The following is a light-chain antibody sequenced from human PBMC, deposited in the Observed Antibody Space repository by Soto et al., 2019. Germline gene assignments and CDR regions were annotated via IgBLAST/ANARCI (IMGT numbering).Light chain of an antibody. J-gene: IGKJ1*01. V-gene: IGKV3-20*01. CDR3: QHYGSSPRT. Sequence: VLTQSPGTLSLSPGERATLSCRASQSVRSTSLVWYQQKPAQAPRLLIYGASSRATGIPDRFSGGGSGTAFTLTISRLEPEDFAVYYCQHYGSSPRTFGQGTKVEIK. CDR2: GAS. CDR1: QSVRSTS.